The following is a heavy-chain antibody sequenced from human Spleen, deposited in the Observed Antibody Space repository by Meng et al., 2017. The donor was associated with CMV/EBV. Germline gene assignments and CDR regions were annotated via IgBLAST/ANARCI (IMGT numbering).Heavy chain of an antibody. CDR3: VRVGTHALDI. CDR2: SVSETTT. D-gene: IGHD1-26*01. V-gene: IGHV3-23*01. Sequence: GESLKISCVGSRFNFINYAMGWVRQAPGKGLEWVSGSVSETTTNYVDSVKGRFTVSRDNSKSTLFLQMNSLRAEDTAVYYCVRVGTHALDIWGQGTMVTVSS. CDR1: RFNFINYA. J-gene: IGHJ3*02.